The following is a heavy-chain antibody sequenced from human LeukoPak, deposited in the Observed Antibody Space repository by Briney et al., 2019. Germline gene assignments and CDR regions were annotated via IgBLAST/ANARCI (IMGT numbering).Heavy chain of an antibody. CDR2: IYYGGST. Sequence: SEALSLTCTVSGGSVNNYYWNWIRQPPGKGLDWIGYIYYGGSTNYNPSLKSRVTISVDTSKNQFSLKLSSVTAADTAVYYCARGTIGSYTYWGQGTLVTVSS. D-gene: IGHD3-10*01. CDR3: ARGTIGSYTY. V-gene: IGHV4-59*02. CDR1: GGSVNNYY. J-gene: IGHJ4*02.